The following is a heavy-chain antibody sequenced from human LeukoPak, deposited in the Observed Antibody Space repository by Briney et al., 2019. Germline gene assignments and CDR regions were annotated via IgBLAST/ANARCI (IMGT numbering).Heavy chain of an antibody. CDR1: ACSISSGDYY. V-gene: IGHV4-30-4*08. CDR3: ARTYYYDSSGYRRRAFDI. Sequence: PSETLSLTCTVSACSISSGDYYWRWLRQAPGKGLEWIGYIYYSGSAYYNPSLKSRVTISVDTSKNQFSLKLSSVTAADTAVYYCARTYYYDSSGYRRRAFDIWGQGTMVTVSS. D-gene: IGHD3-22*01. J-gene: IGHJ3*02. CDR2: IYYSGSA.